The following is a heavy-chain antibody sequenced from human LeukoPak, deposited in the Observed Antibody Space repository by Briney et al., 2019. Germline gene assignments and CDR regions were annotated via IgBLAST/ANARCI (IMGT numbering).Heavy chain of an antibody. Sequence: PSETLSLTCTVSGGSISSSGYYWSWIRQPPGKGLEWIGEINHSGSTNYNPSLKSRVTISVDTSKNQFSLKLSSVTAADTAVYYCARARGAVPSWSLIFDYWGQGTLVTVSS. V-gene: IGHV4-39*07. CDR1: GGSISSSGYY. D-gene: IGHD2-2*01. CDR3: ARARGAVPSWSLIFDY. CDR2: INHSGST. J-gene: IGHJ4*02.